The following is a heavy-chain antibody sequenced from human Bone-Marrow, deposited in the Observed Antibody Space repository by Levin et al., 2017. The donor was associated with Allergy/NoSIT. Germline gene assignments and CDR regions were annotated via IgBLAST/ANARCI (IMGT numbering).Heavy chain of an antibody. CDR1: GYTFTGHY. CDR3: ARLDATLTPHDAFDI. J-gene: IGHJ3*02. Sequence: ASVKVSCKASGYTFTGHYMHWVRQAPGQGLEWMGRINPNSGDTDYAQKFQGRVSMTRDTSVSTAYMEMSSLRSDDTAVYYCARLDATLTPHDAFDIWGRGTMVTVSS. V-gene: IGHV1-2*06. CDR2: INPNSGDT. D-gene: IGHD3-9*01.